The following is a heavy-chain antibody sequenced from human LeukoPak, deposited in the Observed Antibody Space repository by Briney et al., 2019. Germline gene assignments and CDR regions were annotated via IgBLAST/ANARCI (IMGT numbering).Heavy chain of an antibody. CDR2: IYYSGST. D-gene: IGHD3-10*01. CDR1: GGSISSYY. Sequence: NASETLSLTCTVSGGSISSYYWSWIRQPPGKGLEWIGYIYYSGSTNYNPSLKSRVTISVDTSKNQFSLKLSSVTAADTAVYYCARAGVVRGVSYYFDYWGQGTLVTVSS. V-gene: IGHV4-59*01. J-gene: IGHJ4*02. CDR3: ARAGVVRGVSYYFDY.